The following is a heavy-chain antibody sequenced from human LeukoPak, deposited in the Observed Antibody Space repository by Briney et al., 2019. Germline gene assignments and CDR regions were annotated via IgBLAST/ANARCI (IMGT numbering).Heavy chain of an antibody. CDR3: ARLSGEKYYGGNLYWYFDL. V-gene: IGHV4-4*07. D-gene: IGHD4-23*01. CDR1: GGSISSYY. J-gene: IGHJ2*01. Sequence: SETLSLTCTVSGGSISSYYWSWIRQPAGKGLEWIGRIYTSGSTNYNPSLKSRVTMSVDTSKNQFSLKLSSVTAADTAVYYCARLSGEKYYGGNLYWYFDLWGRGTLVTVSS. CDR2: IYTSGST.